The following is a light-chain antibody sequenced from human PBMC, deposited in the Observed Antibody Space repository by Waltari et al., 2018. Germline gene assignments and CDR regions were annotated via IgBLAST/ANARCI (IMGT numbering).Light chain of an antibody. CDR3: QQYGSSPLT. V-gene: IGKV3-20*01. CDR2: GAS. CDR1: QSVSSNY. J-gene: IGKJ4*01. Sequence: EIVLTQSPGTLSLSPGERATLSCRASQSVSSNYLAWYQQKPGQTPRLLISGASSRATGIPDRFSGSGSGTDFTLTISKLEPEDFAVYYCQQYGSSPLTFGVGTKVEIK.